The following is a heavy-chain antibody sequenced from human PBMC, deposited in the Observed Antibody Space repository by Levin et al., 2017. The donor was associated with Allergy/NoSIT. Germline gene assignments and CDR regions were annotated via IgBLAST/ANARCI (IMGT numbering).Heavy chain of an antibody. D-gene: IGHD3-10*01. CDR2: IRSKANSYAT. CDR3: TRRKWFGELRAWYFDL. J-gene: IGHJ2*01. CDR1: GFTFSGSA. V-gene: IGHV3-73*01. Sequence: RAGGSLRLSCAASGFTFSGSAMHWVRQASGKGLEWVGRIRSKANSYATAYAASVKGRFTISRDDSKNTAYLQMNSLKTEDTAVYYCTRRKWFGELRAWYFDLWGRGTLVTVSS.